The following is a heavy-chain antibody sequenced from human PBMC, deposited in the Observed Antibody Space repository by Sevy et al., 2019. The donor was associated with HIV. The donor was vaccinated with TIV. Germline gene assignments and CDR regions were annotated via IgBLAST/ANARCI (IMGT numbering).Heavy chain of an antibody. J-gene: IGHJ6*02. CDR3: ARVGVVVPAAKFYYYYGMDV. CDR2: ISYDGSNK. Sequence: GGSLRLSCAASGFTFSSYAMHWVRQAPGKGLEWVAVISYDGSNKYYADSVKGRFTISTDNSKNTLYLQMHSLRAEDTAVYYCARVGVVVPAAKFYYYYGMDVWGQGTTVTVSS. D-gene: IGHD2-2*01. V-gene: IGHV3-30-3*01. CDR1: GFTFSSYA.